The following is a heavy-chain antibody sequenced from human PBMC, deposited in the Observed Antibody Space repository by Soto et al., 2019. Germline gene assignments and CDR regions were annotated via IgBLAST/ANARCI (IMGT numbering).Heavy chain of an antibody. CDR1: GFTFSSYA. J-gene: IGHJ3*01. V-gene: IGHV3-23*01. CDR3: ARPYGGKIGDAPDL. Sequence: HPGGSLRLSCVASGFTFSSYAMSWVRQVPGKGLGWVSTISDAAGSAYYVDSVKGRFTISRDNSKKTLYLQMNSLRAEDSAVYYCARPYGGKIGDAPDLWGPGTMVTVSS. CDR2: ISDAAGSA. D-gene: IGHD4-17*01.